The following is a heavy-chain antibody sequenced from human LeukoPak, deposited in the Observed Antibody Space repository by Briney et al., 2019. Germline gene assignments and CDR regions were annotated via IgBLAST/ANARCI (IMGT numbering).Heavy chain of an antibody. D-gene: IGHD6-13*01. Sequence: GESLKTSCKGSGYSFTSYWIGWVRQMPGEGLEWMGIIYPGDSDTRYSPSFQGQVTISADKSISTAYLQWSSLKASDTAMYYCARPRAAAEIFFDLWGRGTLVTVSS. CDR1: GYSFTSYW. J-gene: IGHJ2*01. V-gene: IGHV5-51*01. CDR3: ARPRAAAEIFFDL. CDR2: IYPGDSDT.